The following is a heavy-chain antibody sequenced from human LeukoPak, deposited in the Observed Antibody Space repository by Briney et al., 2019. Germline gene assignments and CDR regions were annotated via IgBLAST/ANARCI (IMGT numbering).Heavy chain of an antibody. Sequence: GGSLRLSCAASGFTFSSYAMSWVRQAPGKGLEWVSGISGNGGSTYYADSVKGRFTISRDNSKNTLYLQMTSLRAEDTAVYYCAKDQVWIVVGSFDYWGQGTLVTVSS. CDR1: GFTFSSYA. J-gene: IGHJ4*02. CDR3: AKDQVWIVVGSFDY. V-gene: IGHV3-23*01. CDR2: ISGNGGST. D-gene: IGHD3-22*01.